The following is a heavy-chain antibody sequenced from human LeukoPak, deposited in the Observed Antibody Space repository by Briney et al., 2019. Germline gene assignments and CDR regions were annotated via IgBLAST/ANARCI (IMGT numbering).Heavy chain of an antibody. CDR2: IYYSGST. V-gene: IGHV4-59*01. CDR1: GGSISSYY. CDR3: AGMTTVLYNIDY. Sequence: SETLSLTCTVSGGSISSYYWSWIRQPPGKGLEWIGYIYYSGSTNYNPSLKSRVTISVDTSKNQFSLKLSSVTAADTAVYYCAGMTTVLYNIDYWGQGTLVTVSS. J-gene: IGHJ4*02. D-gene: IGHD4/OR15-4a*01.